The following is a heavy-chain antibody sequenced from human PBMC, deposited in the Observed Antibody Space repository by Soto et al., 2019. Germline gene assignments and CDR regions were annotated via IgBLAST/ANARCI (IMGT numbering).Heavy chain of an antibody. V-gene: IGHV1-58*01. Sequence: SVKSSCKASGFIFTTSSVQWVRQARGQRLEWIGWITVGTGNTNYAQKFQERVTITRDMSTSTAYMELSNLRSEDTAVYYCAAWDSSGYYGGWGQGTQVTVSS. CDR3: AAWDSSGYYGG. CDR1: GFIFTTSS. CDR2: ITVGTGNT. J-gene: IGHJ4*02. D-gene: IGHD3-22*01.